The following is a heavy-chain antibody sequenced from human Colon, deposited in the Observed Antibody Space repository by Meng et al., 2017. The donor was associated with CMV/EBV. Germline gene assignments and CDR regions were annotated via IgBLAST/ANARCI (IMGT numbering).Heavy chain of an antibody. CDR2: IYYRSRWLD. D-gene: IGHD6-19*01. CDR1: GDSVSSTTVG. CDR3: ARRHSSGWYYFDS. V-gene: IGHV6-1*01. J-gene: IGHJ4*02. Sequence: SQTLSLTCVISGDSVSSTTVGWNWIRQSPSRGLEWLGRIYYRSRWLDDYAVSVKGRITIDADTSQNQISLQLSSVTPEDTAVYYCARRHSSGWYYFDSWGQGTLVTVSS.